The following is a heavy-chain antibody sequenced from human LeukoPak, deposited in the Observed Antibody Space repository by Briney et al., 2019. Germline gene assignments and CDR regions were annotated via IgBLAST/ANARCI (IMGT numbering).Heavy chain of an antibody. CDR2: ISGDGGST. V-gene: IGHV3-43*02. D-gene: IGHD6-19*01. Sequence: GGSLRLSCATPGFMSHDYAIHWVRQAPGKGLEWVSLISGDGGSTFYADSVKGRFTISRDNSKNSLYLQMNSLRSDDTALYYCARESESSGWYDYWGQGTLVTVSS. CDR3: ARESESSGWYDY. CDR1: GFMSHDYA. J-gene: IGHJ4*02.